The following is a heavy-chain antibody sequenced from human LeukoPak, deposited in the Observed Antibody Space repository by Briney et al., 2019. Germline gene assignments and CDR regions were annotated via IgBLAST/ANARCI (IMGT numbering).Heavy chain of an antibody. D-gene: IGHD2-15*01. Sequence: SETLSLTCAVYGGSFSGYYWSRIRQPPGKGLEWIGEINHSGSTNYNPSLKSRVTISVDTSKNQFSLKLSSVTAADTAVYYCARHVSGVYCSGGSCYSSGNYFDYWGQGTLVTVSS. CDR1: GGSFSGYY. V-gene: IGHV4-34*01. J-gene: IGHJ4*02. CDR3: ARHVSGVYCSGGSCYSSGNYFDY. CDR2: INHSGST.